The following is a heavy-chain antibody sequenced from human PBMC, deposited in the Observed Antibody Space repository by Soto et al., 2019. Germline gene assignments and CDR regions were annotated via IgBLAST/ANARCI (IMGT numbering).Heavy chain of an antibody. D-gene: IGHD2-21*02. CDR2: ISGGGGST. J-gene: IGHJ3*01. V-gene: IGHV3-23*01. Sequence: EVQLLESGGGLVQPGGSLRLSCAASGFTFGNFGMNWVRQAPGKGREWVSGISGGGGSTYYADSVKGRFTISRDPSKNTVVLEMNSLRAEDTAVYYCAKGFIVVVTVIRPDDAFDVWGQGTLVTVSS. CDR1: GFTFGNFG. CDR3: AKGFIVVVTVIRPDDAFDV.